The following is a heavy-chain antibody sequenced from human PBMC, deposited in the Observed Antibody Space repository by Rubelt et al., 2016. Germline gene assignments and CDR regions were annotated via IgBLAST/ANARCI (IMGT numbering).Heavy chain of an antibody. Sequence: EGQLAESGGGLVQPGGSRRLSCAASGLDLRSYSLTWVRQAPGKGLEWVANIKQDGSEKSYVDSVKGRFTISRDNAKNSLYLQMNSQRAEDTAVYYCARPPRRDTAQIDVWGQGTMVTVSS. CDR2: IKQDGSEK. J-gene: IGHJ3*01. CDR1: GLDLRSYS. V-gene: IGHV3-7*01. D-gene: IGHD5-18*01. CDR3: ARPPRRDTAQIDV.